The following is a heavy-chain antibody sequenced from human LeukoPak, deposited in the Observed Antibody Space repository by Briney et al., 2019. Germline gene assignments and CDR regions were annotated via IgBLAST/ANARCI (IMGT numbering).Heavy chain of an antibody. Sequence: GGSLRLSCAASGFTFSRYDMRWVRQAPGKGLEWVAAISGSGGNTHYADSVKGRFTISRDNSKNTLYLQMNSLRVEDTAVYYCAKPFIVGATGYYYYYMDVWGKGTTVTVAS. J-gene: IGHJ6*03. CDR3: AKPFIVGATGYYYYYMDV. D-gene: IGHD1-26*01. CDR2: ISGSGGNT. CDR1: GFTFSRYD. V-gene: IGHV3-23*01.